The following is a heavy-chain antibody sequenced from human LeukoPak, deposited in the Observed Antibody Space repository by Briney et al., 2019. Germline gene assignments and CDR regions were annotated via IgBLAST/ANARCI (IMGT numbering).Heavy chain of an antibody. D-gene: IGHD5-12*01. J-gene: IGHJ4*02. CDR2: IYYSGST. V-gene: IGHV4-59*11. CDR1: GGSISSHY. CDR3: ARGGDIVAARPFDY. Sequence: PSETLSLTCTVSGGSISSHYWSWIRQPPGKGLEWIGYIYYSGSTNYNPSLKSRVTISVDTSKNQFSLKLSSVTAADTAVYYCARGGDIVAARPFDYWGQGTLVTVSS.